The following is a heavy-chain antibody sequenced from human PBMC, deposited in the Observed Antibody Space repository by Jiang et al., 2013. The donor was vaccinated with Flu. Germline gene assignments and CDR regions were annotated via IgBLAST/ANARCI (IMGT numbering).Heavy chain of an antibody. Sequence: VQLVESGGGLVQPGGSLRLSCAASGFTLSSYWMTWVRQAPGKGLEWVANIKQDGSDKYYVDSVKGRFTISRDNAKNSLYLQMDSLRPEDTAVYYCARGGYYYDSSGSYHDFDYWARDPWSPSPQ. CDR1: GFTLSSYW. CDR2: IKQDGSDK. CDR3: ARGGYYYDSSGSYHDFDY. J-gene: IGHJ4*02. D-gene: IGHD3-22*01. V-gene: IGHV3-7*01.